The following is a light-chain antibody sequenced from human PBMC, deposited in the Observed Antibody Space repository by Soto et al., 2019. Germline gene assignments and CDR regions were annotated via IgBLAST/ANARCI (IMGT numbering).Light chain of an antibody. J-gene: IGKJ5*01. CDR2: LTS. V-gene: IGKV2-28*01. Sequence: DIVTTQSPLSLPVTPGEPASISCRSSQSLLYRNGNNYLNWYLQKPGQSPQLLIYLTSYRASGVPDRFSGSGSGTDFTLKISRVEAEDVGVYYCLQALQTPPTFGQGTRLEIK. CDR1: QSLLYRNGNNY. CDR3: LQALQTPPT.